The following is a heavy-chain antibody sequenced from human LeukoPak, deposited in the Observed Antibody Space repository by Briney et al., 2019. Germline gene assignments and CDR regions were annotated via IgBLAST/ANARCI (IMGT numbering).Heavy chain of an antibody. Sequence: GASVKVSCKASGYTFTGSYMHWVRQAPGQGLEWMGWINAKSGGTNYAPKFQGRVTMTRDTSISTVYMELSRMRSDDTAVYYCARVSSSGWQPDYWGQGTLVTVSS. J-gene: IGHJ4*02. V-gene: IGHV1-2*02. CDR2: INAKSGGT. CDR3: ARVSSSGWQPDY. D-gene: IGHD6-19*01. CDR1: GYTFTGSY.